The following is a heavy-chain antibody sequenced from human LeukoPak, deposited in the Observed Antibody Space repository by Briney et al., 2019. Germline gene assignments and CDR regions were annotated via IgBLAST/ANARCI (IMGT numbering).Heavy chain of an antibody. CDR1: GYSISSGYY. V-gene: IGHV4-38-2*02. J-gene: IGHJ4*02. D-gene: IGHD3-22*01. CDR3: AREGGYYDSSGYPDY. CDR2: IYHSGRT. Sequence: SETLSLTCTVSGYSISSGYYWGWIRQPPGKGLEWIGSIYHSGRTFYNPSLKSRVTISVDTSKNQFSLKLGSVTAADTAVYYCAREGGYYDSSGYPDYWGQGTLVTVSS.